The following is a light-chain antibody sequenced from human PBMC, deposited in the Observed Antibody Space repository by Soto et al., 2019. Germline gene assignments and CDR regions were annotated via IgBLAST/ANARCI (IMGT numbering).Light chain of an antibody. CDR3: QQYGSSPYT. CDR2: GAS. J-gene: IGKJ2*01. V-gene: IGKV3-20*01. Sequence: EIVLTQSPGTLSLSPGGRVTLSCRASQSVSSSYLAWYQQKPGQAPRLLIYGASSRATGIPDRFSGSGSGTDFTLTISRLEPEDFAVYYCQQYGSSPYTFGQGTKLEIK. CDR1: QSVSSSY.